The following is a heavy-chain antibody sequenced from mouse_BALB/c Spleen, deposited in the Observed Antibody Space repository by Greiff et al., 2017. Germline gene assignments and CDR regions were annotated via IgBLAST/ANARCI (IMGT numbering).Heavy chain of an antibody. CDR2: IWAGGST. J-gene: IGHJ3*01. D-gene: IGHD1-1*01. V-gene: IGHV2-9*02. CDR3: ARGPYYYGSRGNWFAY. CDR1: GFSLTSYG. Sequence: VQLQESGPGLVAPSQSLSITCTVSGFSLTSYGVHWVRQPPGKGLEWLGVIWAGGSTNYNSALMSRLSISKDNSKSQVFLKMNSLQTDDTAMYYCARGPYYYGSRGNWFAYWGQGTLVTVSA.